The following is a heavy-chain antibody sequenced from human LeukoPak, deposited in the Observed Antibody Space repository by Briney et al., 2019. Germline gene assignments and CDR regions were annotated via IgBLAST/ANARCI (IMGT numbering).Heavy chain of an antibody. J-gene: IGHJ4*02. CDR1: GFTFSTNW. Sequence: GGSLRLSCAASGFTFSTNWMTWVRQAPGKGLEWVANINQDGSEKYYVDSVKGRFTVSRDNAKNSLYLQMNSLRAEDTAVYYCARIFDWGQGTLVTVSS. CDR2: INQDGSEK. V-gene: IGHV3-7*05. CDR3: ARIFD.